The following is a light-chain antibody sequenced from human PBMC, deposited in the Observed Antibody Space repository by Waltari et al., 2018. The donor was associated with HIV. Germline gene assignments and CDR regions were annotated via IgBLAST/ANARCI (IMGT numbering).Light chain of an antibody. CDR2: LNSDGSH. CDR3: QTWGMGIVV. Sequence: QIILTQSPSASASPGASVKLTRTLSSEHSNFAIAWLQQQPEKGPRYLMKLNSDGSHTKGDGIPDRYSGSSSGAERYLSISSLHSDDEADYYCQTWGMGIVVFGGGTKLTVL. J-gene: IGLJ3*02. CDR1: SEHSNFA. V-gene: IGLV4-69*01.